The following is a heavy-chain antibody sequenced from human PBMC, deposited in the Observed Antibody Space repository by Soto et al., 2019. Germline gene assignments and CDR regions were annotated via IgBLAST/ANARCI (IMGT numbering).Heavy chain of an antibody. Sequence: EVQLVESGGGLVQPGGSLRLSCAASGFTFSSYGMSWVRQAPGKGLAWVANIKQDGSENYYVDSVKGRFTISRDNGENSLCLQMNSLRAEDTSVYYCARGVHNDYIWGSYRLSLDYWGQGTLVTVSS. V-gene: IGHV3-7*01. J-gene: IGHJ4*02. D-gene: IGHD3-16*02. CDR1: GFTFSSYG. CDR2: IKQDGSEN. CDR3: ARGVHNDYIWGSYRLSLDY.